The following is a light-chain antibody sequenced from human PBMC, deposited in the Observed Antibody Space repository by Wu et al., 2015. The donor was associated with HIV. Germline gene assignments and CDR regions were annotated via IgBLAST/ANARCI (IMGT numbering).Light chain of an antibody. J-gene: IGKJ1*01. CDR2: AAS. V-gene: IGKV1-8*01. CDR3: QQYYTFPRT. Sequence: AIRITQSPSSLSASTGDRVTITCRASQNIGTYLAWYQQKPGKAPEVLIYAASTLQNGVPSRFSGSRSGTDFNLTISRLQSEDFAAYYCQQYYTFPRTFG. CDR1: QNIGTY.